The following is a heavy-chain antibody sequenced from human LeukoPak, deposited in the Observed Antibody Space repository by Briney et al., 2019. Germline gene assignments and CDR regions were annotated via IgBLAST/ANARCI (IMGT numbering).Heavy chain of an antibody. CDR1: GFTFANHE. CDR3: ARRNCTYGNCVGCTLDC. V-gene: IGHV3-23*01. Sequence: GGSLRLSCAASGFTFANHEMGWVRQAPGKGLEWVSRIRGGGDDTYYADSVKGRFTISRDNSKNTVHLQMNSLTAEDTAIYYCARRNCTYGNCVGCTLDCWGQGTLVTVSS. D-gene: IGHD2-8*01. CDR2: IRGGGDDT. J-gene: IGHJ4*02.